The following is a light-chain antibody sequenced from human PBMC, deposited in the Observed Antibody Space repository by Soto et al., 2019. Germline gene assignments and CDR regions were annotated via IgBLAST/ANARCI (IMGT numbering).Light chain of an antibody. CDR3: QHYNDWGT. J-gene: IGKJ2*01. V-gene: IGKV3-15*01. CDR2: GAY. CDR1: QSVNSN. Sequence: EIVMTQSPATLSVSPGERATLSCRASQSVNSNLAWYQQKPGQAPRLLIYGAYTRATGIPARFSGSGFGTEFTLTSSSLQSEDFVTYYCQHYNDWGTFGQGTKLEIK.